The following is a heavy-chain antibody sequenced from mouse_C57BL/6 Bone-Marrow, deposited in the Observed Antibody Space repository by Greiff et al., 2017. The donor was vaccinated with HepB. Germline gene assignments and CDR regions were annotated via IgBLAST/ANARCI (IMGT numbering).Heavy chain of an antibody. J-gene: IGHJ3*01. CDR1: GYTFTSYW. D-gene: IGHD2-5*01. Sequence: QVQLQQPGAELVMPGASVKLSCKASGYTFTSYWMHWVKQRPGQGLEWIGEIDPSDSYTNYNQKFKGKSTLTVDKSSSTAYMQLRSLTSEDSAVYYCARGGHGYHSNYAWFAYWGQGTLVTVSA. V-gene: IGHV1-69*01. CDR3: ARGGHGYHSNYAWFAY. CDR2: IDPSDSYT.